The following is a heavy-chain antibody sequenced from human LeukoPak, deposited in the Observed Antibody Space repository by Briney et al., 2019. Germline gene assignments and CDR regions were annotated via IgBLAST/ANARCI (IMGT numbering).Heavy chain of an antibody. J-gene: IGHJ4*02. Sequence: SETLSLTCTVSGGSINSYYWSWIRQPPGKGLEWIGYIYYSGSTNYNPSLKSRVTISVDRSKNQFSLKLSSVTAADTAVYYCARDYYDSSGYLKFDYWGQGTLVTVSS. D-gene: IGHD3-22*01. CDR3: ARDYYDSSGYLKFDY. CDR2: IYYSGST. CDR1: GGSINSYY. V-gene: IGHV4-59*12.